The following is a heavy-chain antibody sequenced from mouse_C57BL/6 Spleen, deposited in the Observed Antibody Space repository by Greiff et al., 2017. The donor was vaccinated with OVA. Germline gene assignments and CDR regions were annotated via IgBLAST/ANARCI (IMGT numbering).Heavy chain of an antibody. Sequence: VQLQQPGPELVKPGASVKISCKASGYSFTDYNMNWVKQSTGKSLEWIGVINPNYGTTSYNQKFKGKATLPVDQSSSTAYMQRNSLPSEDSADYYCAKSPDGYDGYIDVWGKGTTVTVSS. J-gene: IGHJ1*03. CDR1: GYSFTDYN. V-gene: IGHV1-39*01. CDR2: INPNYGTT. CDR3: AKSPDGYDGYIDV. D-gene: IGHD2-2*01.